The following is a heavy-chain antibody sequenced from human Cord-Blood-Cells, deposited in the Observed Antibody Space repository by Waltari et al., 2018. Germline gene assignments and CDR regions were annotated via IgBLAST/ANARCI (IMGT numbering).Heavy chain of an antibody. V-gene: IGHV2-26*01. CDR2: IFSNDEK. CDR1: GFSPSNARMG. D-gene: IGHD1-26*01. J-gene: IGHJ3*02. Sequence: QVTLKESVPVLMKPTETLTLTFTVSGFSPSNARMGVCWIRPPPGKALEWVAHIFSNDEKSYSTSLKSRLTISKDTYKSQVVLTMTNMDPVDTATYYCARVTGTWVAFDIWGQGTMVTVSS. CDR3: ARVTGTWVAFDI.